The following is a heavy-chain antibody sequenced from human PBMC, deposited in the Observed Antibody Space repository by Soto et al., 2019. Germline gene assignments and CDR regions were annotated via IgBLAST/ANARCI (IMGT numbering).Heavy chain of an antibody. V-gene: IGHV4-59*08. CDR2: IVHSGRT. D-gene: IGHD1-1*01. Sequence: QVQLQESGPGLVKPSETLSLTCTVSGGSMSPYYWSWIRQAPGEGLGWVAIIVHSGRTSYSPSLKTSIAISKDSSNSQFSLKLRPVTAADTAAYYCARHMDTDGSEAFDVWGQGIRVTVST. CDR3: ARHMDTDGSEAFDV. J-gene: IGHJ4*02. CDR1: GGSMSPYY.